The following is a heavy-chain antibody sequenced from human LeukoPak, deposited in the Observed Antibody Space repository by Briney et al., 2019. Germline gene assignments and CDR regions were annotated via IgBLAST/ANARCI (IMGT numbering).Heavy chain of an antibody. CDR3: ARDGTQLWSYLPLN. V-gene: IGHV3-7*03. D-gene: IGHD5-18*01. CDR1: GFTFSSHW. CDR2: IKQDGSEK. J-gene: IGHJ4*02. Sequence: GGSLRLSCAASGFTFSSHWMSWVRQAPGKGLEWVANIKQDGSEKYYVDSVKGRFTISRDNAKNSLYLQMNSLRAEDTAVYYCARDGTQLWSYLPLNWGQGTLVTVSS.